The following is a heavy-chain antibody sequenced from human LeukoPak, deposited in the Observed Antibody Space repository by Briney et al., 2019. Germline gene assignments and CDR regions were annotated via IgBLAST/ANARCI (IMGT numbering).Heavy chain of an antibody. CDR1: GDSISSGGYY. V-gene: IGHV4-31*03. CDR2: IYYSGNS. J-gene: IGHJ4*02. CDR3: AREVSSGWSFDH. D-gene: IGHD6-19*01. Sequence: SETLSLTCTVSGDSISSGGYYWRWLRQQPGQGLEWIGYIYYSGNSYYNPSLKSRLTISVDTSKSQFSLKLTSVTAADTAVYYCAREVSSGWSFDHWGQGTLVTVSS.